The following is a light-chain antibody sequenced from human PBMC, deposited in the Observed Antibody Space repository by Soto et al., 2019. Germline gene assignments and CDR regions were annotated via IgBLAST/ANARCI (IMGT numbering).Light chain of an antibody. CDR3: AAWDDSLSGYV. CDR2: SNN. V-gene: IGLV1-44*01. CDR1: SSNIGSNT. J-gene: IGLJ1*01. Sequence: QSVLTQPPSASGTPGQRVTISCSGSSSNIGSNTVKWYQQLPGTAPKLLIYSNNQRPSGVPDRFSGSKSGTSASLAISGLQAEDEADYYCAAWDDSLSGYVFGTGTKVTVL.